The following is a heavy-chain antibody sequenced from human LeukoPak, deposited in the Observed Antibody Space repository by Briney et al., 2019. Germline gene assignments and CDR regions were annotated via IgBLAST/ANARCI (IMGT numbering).Heavy chain of an antibody. CDR2: INHSGST. CDR3: ARGLSEKYYDILTGYYKRGLGFDY. D-gene: IGHD3-9*01. Sequence: SETLSLTCAVYGGSFSGYYWSWIRQPPRKGLEWIGEINHSGSTNYNPSLKSRVTISVATSKNQCSLKLSSVTAADTAVYYCARGLSEKYYDILTGYYKRGLGFDYWGQGTLVTVSS. CDR1: GGSFSGYY. J-gene: IGHJ4*02. V-gene: IGHV4-34*01.